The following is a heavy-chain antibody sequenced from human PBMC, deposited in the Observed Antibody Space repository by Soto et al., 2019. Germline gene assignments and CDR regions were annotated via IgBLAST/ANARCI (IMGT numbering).Heavy chain of an antibody. Sequence: QVQLVESGGGVVQPGGSLRLSCAASGFTFSTYGMHWVRQAPGKGLEWVAVIWYDGSNKYYTDSVKGRFTISRDNSKNTLYLQMDSLRAEYTAVYYCARDSSLEGVWDLSSSRPFANWGQGTLVTVSS. CDR2: IWYDGSNK. D-gene: IGHD1-26*01. V-gene: IGHV3-33*01. J-gene: IGHJ1*01. CDR3: ARDSSLEGVWDLSSSRPFAN. CDR1: GFTFSTYG.